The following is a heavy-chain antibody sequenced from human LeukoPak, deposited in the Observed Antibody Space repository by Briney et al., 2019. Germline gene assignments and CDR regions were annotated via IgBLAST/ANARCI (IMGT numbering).Heavy chain of an antibody. J-gene: IGHJ4*02. CDR2: ISYDGSNK. D-gene: IGHD2-21*02. V-gene: IGHV3-30*01. CDR1: GFTFSSYA. Sequence: GRSLRLSCAASGFTFSSYAMHWVRQAPGKGLEWVAVISYDGSNKYYADSVKGRFTISRDNSKNTLYLQMNSLRAEDTAVYYCARVMHIVVVTATGFDYWGQGTLVTVSS. CDR3: ARVMHIVVVTATGFDY.